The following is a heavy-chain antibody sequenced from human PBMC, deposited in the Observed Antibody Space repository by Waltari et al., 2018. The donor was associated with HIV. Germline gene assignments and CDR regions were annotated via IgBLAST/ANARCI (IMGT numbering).Heavy chain of an antibody. V-gene: IGHV4-30-4*08. D-gene: IGHD2-2*02. Sequence: QVELQESGPGLVKPSQTLSLSCTVSGASISSHDHYWTWIRQPPGKGLEWIGSIYYSGSTYYNPSLKSRVTISIDKSKNQFSLKLTSVTAADTAVYFCAREVMVVVVPAAIYWFDPWGQGTLVTVSS. CDR3: AREVMVVVVPAAIYWFDP. J-gene: IGHJ5*02. CDR2: IYYSGST. CDR1: GASISSHDHY.